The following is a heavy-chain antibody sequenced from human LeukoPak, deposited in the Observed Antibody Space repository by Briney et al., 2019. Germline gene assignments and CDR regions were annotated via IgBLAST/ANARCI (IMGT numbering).Heavy chain of an antibody. V-gene: IGHV3-23*01. Sequence: GGSLRLSCAASGFTFSSYAMSWVRQAPGKGLEWVSAISGSGGSTYYADSVKGRFTISRDNSKNTLYLQMNSLRAEDTAVYYCAKAVYYYDSNVGDAFDIWGQGTMVTVSS. CDR2: ISGSGGST. CDR1: GFTFSSYA. J-gene: IGHJ3*02. CDR3: AKAVYYYDSNVGDAFDI. D-gene: IGHD3-22*01.